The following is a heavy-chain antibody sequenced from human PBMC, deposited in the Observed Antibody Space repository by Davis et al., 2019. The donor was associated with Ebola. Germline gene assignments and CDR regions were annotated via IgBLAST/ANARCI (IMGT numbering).Heavy chain of an antibody. CDR3: ARGYGSGSYYNDYYGMDV. Sequence: ASVKVSCKASGYTFTTYGINWVRQAPGQGLEWMGWISAYNGNTNYAQKLQGRVTMTTDKSTSTAYMELSSLRSEDTAVYYCARGYGSGSYYNDYYGMDVWGQGTTVTVSS. CDR2: ISAYNGNT. V-gene: IGHV1-18*04. CDR1: GYTFTTYG. J-gene: IGHJ6*02. D-gene: IGHD3-10*01.